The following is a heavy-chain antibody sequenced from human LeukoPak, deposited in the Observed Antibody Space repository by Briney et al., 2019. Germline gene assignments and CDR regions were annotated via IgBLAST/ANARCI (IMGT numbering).Heavy chain of an antibody. Sequence: SETLPLTCTVSGYSISSGYYWGWIRQPPGKGLEWIGSIYRSGSTYYNPSLKSRVTISVDTSKNQFSLKLSSVTAADTAVYYCARQLYSSSPNWFDPWGQGTLVTVSS. CDR2: IYRSGST. CDR1: GYSISSGYY. D-gene: IGHD6-13*01. J-gene: IGHJ5*02. V-gene: IGHV4-38-2*02. CDR3: ARQLYSSSPNWFDP.